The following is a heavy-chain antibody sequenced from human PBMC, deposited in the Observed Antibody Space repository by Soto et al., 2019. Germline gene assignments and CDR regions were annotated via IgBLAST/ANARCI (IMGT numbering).Heavy chain of an antibody. D-gene: IGHD4-17*01. CDR1: GFTFRSYW. CDR2: IKHDGGET. CDR3: VRPSYGDFPRGGAY. V-gene: IGHV3-7*05. J-gene: IGHJ4*02. Sequence: DVQLVESGGGVVQPGGSLRLSCAASGFTFRSYWMTWVRQAPGKGLVWVANIKHDGGETSYVDSVKGRFTISRDNAKNSLFLHMSSLRAEDTAVYYCVRPSYGDFPRGGAYWGQGTLVTVSS.